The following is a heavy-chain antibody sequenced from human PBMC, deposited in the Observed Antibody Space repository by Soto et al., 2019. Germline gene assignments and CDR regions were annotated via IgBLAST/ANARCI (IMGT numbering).Heavy chain of an antibody. CDR3: ANQGYGGNFFDY. D-gene: IGHD4-17*01. CDR2: ISGSGGST. CDR1: GFTFSSYA. Sequence: GGSLRLSCAASGFTFSSYAMSWVRQAPGKGLEWVSAISGSGGSTYYADSVKGRFTISRDNSKNTLYLQMNSLRAEDTAVYYYANQGYGGNFFDYWGQGTLVTVSS. J-gene: IGHJ4*02. V-gene: IGHV3-23*01.